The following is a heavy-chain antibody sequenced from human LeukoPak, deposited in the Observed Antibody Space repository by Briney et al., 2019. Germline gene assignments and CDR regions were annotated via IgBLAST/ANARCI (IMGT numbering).Heavy chain of an antibody. Sequence: PGGSLRLSCAASGFTFSSYAMHWVRQAPGKGLEYVSAISSNGGSTYYANSVKGRFTISRDNSKNTLYLQMGSLRAEDMAVYYCARGAYYYDSSGYLRRGAFDIWGQGTMVTVSS. CDR1: GFTFSSYA. CDR2: ISSNGGST. D-gene: IGHD3-22*01. CDR3: ARGAYYYDSSGYLRRGAFDI. J-gene: IGHJ3*02. V-gene: IGHV3-64*01.